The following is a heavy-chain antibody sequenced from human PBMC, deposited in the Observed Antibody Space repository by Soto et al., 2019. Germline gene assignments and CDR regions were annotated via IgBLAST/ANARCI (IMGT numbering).Heavy chain of an antibody. CDR2: ISGSGGST. D-gene: IGHD2-15*01. J-gene: IGHJ4*02. V-gene: IGHV3-23*01. CDR1: GFTFSSYA. Sequence: PGGSLRLSCAASGFTFSSYAMSWFRQAPGKGLEWVSAISGSGGSTYYADSVKGRFTISRDNSKNTLYLQMNSLRAEDTAVYYCAKSPRSWDDPYYFDYWGQGTLVTVSS. CDR3: AKSPRSWDDPYYFDY.